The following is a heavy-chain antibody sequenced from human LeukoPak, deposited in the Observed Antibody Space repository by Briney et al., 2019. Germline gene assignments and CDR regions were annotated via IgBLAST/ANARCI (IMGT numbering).Heavy chain of an antibody. CDR3: ARETTVVTPGRSDVFDI. CDR2: IYYSGST. J-gene: IGHJ3*02. Sequence: SETLSLTCTASGGSISSHYWNWIRQPPGKRLAWIGYIYYSGSTNYNPSLKSRVTISVDTSKNQFSLKLSSVTAADTAVYYCARETTVVTPGRSDVFDIWGQGTMVTVSS. V-gene: IGHV4-59*11. D-gene: IGHD4-23*01. CDR1: GGSISSHY.